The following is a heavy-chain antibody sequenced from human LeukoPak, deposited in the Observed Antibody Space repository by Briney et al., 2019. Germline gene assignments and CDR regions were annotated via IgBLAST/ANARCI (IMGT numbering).Heavy chain of an antibody. CDR1: GYSISSGYY. D-gene: IGHD6-6*01. CDR2: IYHSGST. V-gene: IGHV4-38-2*01. Sequence: SETLSPTCAVSGYSISSGYYWGWIRQPPGKGLEWIGSIYHSGSTYYNPSLKSRVTISVDASKNQFSLKLSSVTAADTSVYYCARAGGRVGSSLDFDYWGQGTPVTVSS. J-gene: IGHJ4*02. CDR3: ARAGGRVGSSLDFDY.